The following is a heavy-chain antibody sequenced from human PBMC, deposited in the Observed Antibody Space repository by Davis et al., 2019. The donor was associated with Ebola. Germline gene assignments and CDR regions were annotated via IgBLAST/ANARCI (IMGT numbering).Heavy chain of an antibody. CDR1: GYTFTRYG. V-gene: IGHV1-18*01. Sequence: ASVKVSCKASGYTFTRYGVTWVRQAPGQGLEWMGWVSAYNDNTDYAQKLQGRVTMTSDTFTRSAYMELRSLTSDDTAVYYCARVDYSSDWRIDYWGQGTLVTVSS. CDR2: VSAYNDNT. CDR3: ARVDYSSDWRIDY. D-gene: IGHD6-19*01. J-gene: IGHJ4*02.